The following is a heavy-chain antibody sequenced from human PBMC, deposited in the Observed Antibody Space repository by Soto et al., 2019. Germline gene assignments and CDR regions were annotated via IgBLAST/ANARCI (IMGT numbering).Heavy chain of an antibody. CDR2: ISSSSSTI. D-gene: IGHD6-13*01. CDR3: ARDRSPGYDPYYYYYGMDV. CDR1: GFTFSSYS. Sequence: EVQLVESGGGLVQPGGSLRLSCAASGFTFSSYSMNWVRQAPGKGLEWVSYISSSSSTIYYADSVKGRFTISRDNAKNSLYLQINSLRDEDTAVYYCARDRSPGYDPYYYYYGMDVWGQGTTVTVSS. J-gene: IGHJ6*02. V-gene: IGHV3-48*02.